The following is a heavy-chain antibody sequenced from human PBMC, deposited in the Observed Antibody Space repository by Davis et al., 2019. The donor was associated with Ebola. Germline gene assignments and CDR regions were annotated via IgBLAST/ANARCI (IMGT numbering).Heavy chain of an antibody. CDR2: VYYTGYT. Sequence: MPSETLSLTCAVYGGSFSGFYWSWIRQPPGKGLEWIGYVYYTGYTNYNPSLKGRVTISVDTSKNQFSLKLSSVTAADTAVYYCARGMVVIANDAFGIWGQGTMVTVSS. V-gene: IGHV4-59*01. CDR3: ARGMVVIANDAFGI. D-gene: IGHD2-21*01. CDR1: GGSFSGFY. J-gene: IGHJ3*02.